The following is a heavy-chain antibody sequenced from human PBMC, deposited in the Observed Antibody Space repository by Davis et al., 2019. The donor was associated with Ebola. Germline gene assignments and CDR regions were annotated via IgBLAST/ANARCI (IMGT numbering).Heavy chain of an antibody. Sequence: PGRSLRLSCPPSGFTLASYYMSWVCQAQGKGLEWVGTVNRAGSQTYYVDSVKGRFTMSRDIAKNSLHLEMNSLTVEDTAVYYCATDAWGGYDPWGQGTPVTVSS. CDR2: VNRAGSQT. J-gene: IGHJ5*02. V-gene: IGHV3-7*03. D-gene: IGHD1-26*01. CDR1: GFTLASYY. CDR3: ATDAWGGYDP.